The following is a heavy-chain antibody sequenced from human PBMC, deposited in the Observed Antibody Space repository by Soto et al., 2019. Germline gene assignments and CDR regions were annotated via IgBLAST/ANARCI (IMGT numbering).Heavy chain of an antibody. CDR3: AKDYGGNRGAFDI. CDR2: ISYDGSNK. V-gene: IGHV3-30*18. D-gene: IGHD4-17*01. J-gene: IGHJ3*02. CDR1: GFTFSSYG. Sequence: GGSLRLSCAASGFTFSSYGMHWVRQAPGKGLEWVAVISYDGSNKYYADSVKGRFTISRDNSKNTLYLQMNSPRAEDTAVYYCAKDYGGNRGAFDIWGQGTMVTVSS.